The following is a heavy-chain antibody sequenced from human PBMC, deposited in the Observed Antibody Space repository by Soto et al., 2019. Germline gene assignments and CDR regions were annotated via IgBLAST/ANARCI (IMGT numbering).Heavy chain of an antibody. D-gene: IGHD6-13*01. Sequence: SPTLSLTCAISGDSVSSNSAAWNWIRQSPSRGLEWLGRTYYRSKWYNDYAVSVKSRITINPDTSKNQFSLQLNSVTPEDTAVYYCARSWGLGSRPGWYFDLWGRGTLVTVSS. V-gene: IGHV6-1*01. CDR2: TYYRSKWYN. CDR1: GDSVSSNSAA. CDR3: ARSWGLGSRPGWYFDL. J-gene: IGHJ2*01.